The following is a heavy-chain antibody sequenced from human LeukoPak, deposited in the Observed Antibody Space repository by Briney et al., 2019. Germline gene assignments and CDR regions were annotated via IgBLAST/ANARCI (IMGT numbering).Heavy chain of an antibody. V-gene: IGHV3-66*01. CDR2: IYSDGST. CDR1: GFTVSSKY. Sequence: GGSLRLSCAASGFTVSSKYMSWVRQAPGKGLEWVSVIYSDGSTYYIDSVKGRFIISRDNSKNTLYLQMDSLRAEDTAVYYCARGIVYYFDYWGQRTLVTVS. CDR3: ARGIVYYFDY. J-gene: IGHJ4*02. D-gene: IGHD5/OR15-5a*01.